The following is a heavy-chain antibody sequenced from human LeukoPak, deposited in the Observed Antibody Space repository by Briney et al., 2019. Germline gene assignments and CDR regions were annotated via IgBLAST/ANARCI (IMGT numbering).Heavy chain of an antibody. CDR1: GDSNSPYY. V-gene: IGHV4-59*01. CDR3: ARERRSESYSFLEDAFDI. J-gene: IGHJ3*02. D-gene: IGHD1-26*01. Sequence: SETLSLTCTVSGDSNSPYYWSWIRQPPGKGLEWIGYIYYSGSTNYSPSLKSRVTISVDTSKNHFSLKLSSVTAADTAVYYCARERRSESYSFLEDAFDIWGQGTMVIVSS. CDR2: IYYSGST.